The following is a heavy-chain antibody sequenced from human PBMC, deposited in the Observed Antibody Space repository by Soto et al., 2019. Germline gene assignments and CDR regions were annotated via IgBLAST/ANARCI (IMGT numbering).Heavy chain of an antibody. Sequence: SETLSLTCAVSPGSISRSNWWCWVRQSPGKGLEWIGEIYHSGSTNYNPSLKSRVTISVDKSKNQFSLKLSSVTAADTAVYYCARFNSGSYYEAFDIWGQGTMVTVSS. V-gene: IGHV4-4*02. CDR1: PGSISRSNW. D-gene: IGHD1-26*01. CDR3: ARFNSGSYYEAFDI. CDR2: IYHSGST. J-gene: IGHJ3*02.